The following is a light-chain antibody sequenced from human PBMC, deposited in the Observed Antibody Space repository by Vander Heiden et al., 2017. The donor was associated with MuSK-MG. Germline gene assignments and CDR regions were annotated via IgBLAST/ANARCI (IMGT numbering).Light chain of an antibody. CDR1: SSHVGGYNY. V-gene: IGLV2-14*01. J-gene: IGLJ2*01. Sequence: QSALTQPASVSGYTGQSITISCTGTSSHVGGYNYVSWYQQHPGKAPKLMMYDVSNRPSGVSKRCSGSKSGNTASLTISGLKAEDEADYYCSSYKLFGGGTKLTVL. CDR2: DVS. CDR3: SSYKL.